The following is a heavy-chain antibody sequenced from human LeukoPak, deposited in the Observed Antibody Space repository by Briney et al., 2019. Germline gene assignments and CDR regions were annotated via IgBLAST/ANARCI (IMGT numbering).Heavy chain of an antibody. CDR1: DYSITSGDY. V-gene: IGHV4-38-2*01. Sequence: SETLSLTCVVSDYSITSGDYWAWIRQPPGKGLEWIGSIYNSVSTSYNPSLKSQVTMSLDPSKNQFSLNLRSVTAADTAVYYCARNMSTEGWFDSWGRGTLVTVSS. CDR3: ARNMSTEGWFDS. J-gene: IGHJ5*01. D-gene: IGHD5/OR15-5a*01. CDR2: IYNSVST.